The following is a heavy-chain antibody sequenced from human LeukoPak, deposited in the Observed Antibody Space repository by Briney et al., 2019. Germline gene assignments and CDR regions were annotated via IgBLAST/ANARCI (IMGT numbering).Heavy chain of an antibody. Sequence: GGSLRLSCAASGFTFNTYAMTWVRQAPGKGLEWVSAISYSGSGTYYADSVKGRFTISRDNSKNTLFLQMNSLRVEDTAVYYCAKDGGGMGATIFDHWGQGTLVTVSS. J-gene: IGHJ4*02. D-gene: IGHD1-26*01. V-gene: IGHV3-23*01. CDR1: GFTFNTYA. CDR2: ISYSGSGT. CDR3: AKDGGGMGATIFDH.